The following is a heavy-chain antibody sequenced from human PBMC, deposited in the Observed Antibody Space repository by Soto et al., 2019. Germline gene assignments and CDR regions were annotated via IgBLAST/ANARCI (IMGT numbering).Heavy chain of an antibody. Sequence: LSLTCAVYGGSFSGYYWSWIRQPPGKGLEWIGEINHSGSTNYNPSLKSRVTISVDTSKNQFSLKLSSVTAADTAVYYCARGRVGYYYYYYGMDVWGQGTTVTSP. J-gene: IGHJ6*02. CDR1: GGSFSGYY. V-gene: IGHV4-34*01. CDR3: ARGRVGYYYYYYGMDV. D-gene: IGHD1-26*01. CDR2: INHSGST.